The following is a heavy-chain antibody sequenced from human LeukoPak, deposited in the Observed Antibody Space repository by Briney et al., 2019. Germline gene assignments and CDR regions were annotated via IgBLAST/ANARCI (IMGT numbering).Heavy chain of an antibody. V-gene: IGHV3-15*01. Sequence: GGSLRLSCAASGFTFSSYAMSWVRQAPGKGLEWVGRIKSKTDGGTTDYAAPVKGRFIISRDDSKNTLYLQMNSLKTEDTAVYYCTTDARSLFGELRGDYWGQGTLVTDSS. CDR3: TTDARSLFGELRGDY. CDR2: IKSKTDGGTT. J-gene: IGHJ4*02. D-gene: IGHD3-10*02. CDR1: GFTFSSYA.